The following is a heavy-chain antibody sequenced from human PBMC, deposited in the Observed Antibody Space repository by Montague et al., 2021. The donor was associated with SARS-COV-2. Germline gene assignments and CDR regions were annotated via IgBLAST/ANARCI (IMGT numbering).Heavy chain of an antibody. Sequence: TLSLTCTVSGGSISSGSYYWSWIRQPAGKGLEWIGRIYTSGSTNYNPSLKSRVTISVDTSKNQFSLKLSSVTAADTAVYYCARDLAPYYGSGSYYNPIDAFDIWGQGIMVTVSS. CDR1: GGSISSGSYY. CDR3: ARDLAPYYGSGSYYNPIDAFDI. CDR2: IYTSGST. J-gene: IGHJ3*02. V-gene: IGHV4-61*02. D-gene: IGHD3-10*01.